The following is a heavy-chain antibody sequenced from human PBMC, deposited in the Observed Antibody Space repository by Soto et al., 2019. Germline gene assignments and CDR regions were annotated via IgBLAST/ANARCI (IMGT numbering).Heavy chain of an antibody. J-gene: IGHJ4*02. D-gene: IGHD6-13*01. CDR1: VGSFSDYY. CDR3: ASGGPYSSSWYVGGDY. Sequence: SEPLSLTCSVYVGSFSDYYWSWIRHPPGKGLEWIGEINHSGSTNYNPSLKIRVTISVDTSKNQFSLKLSSVTAADTAVYYCASGGPYSSSWYVGGDYWGQGTLVTVSS. V-gene: IGHV4-34*01. CDR2: INHSGST.